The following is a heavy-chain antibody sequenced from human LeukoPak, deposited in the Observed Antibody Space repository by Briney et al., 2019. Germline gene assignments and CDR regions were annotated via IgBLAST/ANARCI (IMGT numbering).Heavy chain of an antibody. D-gene: IGHD3-22*01. V-gene: IGHV1-46*01. Sequence: ASVKVSCEASGYTFTSYYMHWVRQAPGQGLEWMGIINPSGGSTSYAQKFQGRVTMTRDTSTSTVYMELSSLRSEDTAVYYCAREVSTYYYDSSGYFQLQYWGQGTLVTVSS. CDR1: GYTFTSYY. CDR3: AREVSTYYYDSSGYFQLQY. J-gene: IGHJ4*02. CDR2: INPSGGST.